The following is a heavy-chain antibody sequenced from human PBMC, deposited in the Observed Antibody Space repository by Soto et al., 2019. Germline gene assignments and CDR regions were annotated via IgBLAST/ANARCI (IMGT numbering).Heavy chain of an antibody. D-gene: IGHD6-13*01. J-gene: IGHJ6*02. CDR3: ARYRRAAGRPGMDV. Sequence: QVQLVQSGAEVKKPGSSVKVSCKASGGSFSSYAISWVRQAPGQGLEWMGGIIPIVGTGNYAQNFQGRVTITADESTSAAYMELCRLRTDDKAMYYCARYRRAAGRPGMDVWGQGTTVTVSS. CDR1: GGSFSSYA. CDR2: IIPIVGTG. V-gene: IGHV1-69*01.